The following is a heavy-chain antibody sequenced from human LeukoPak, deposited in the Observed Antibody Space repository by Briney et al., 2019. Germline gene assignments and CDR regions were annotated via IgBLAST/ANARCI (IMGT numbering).Heavy chain of an antibody. Sequence: GGSLRLSCAASGFTFSTSWMHRVRQAPGKGLVWVSRITADGSSTTYADSVKGRFTISRDNAKNTVYLQMNSLRAEDTAMYYCATDRSYSPDYWGQGTLVTVSS. CDR3: ATDRSYSPDY. V-gene: IGHV3-74*01. D-gene: IGHD6-13*01. CDR1: GFTFSTSW. J-gene: IGHJ4*02. CDR2: ITADGSST.